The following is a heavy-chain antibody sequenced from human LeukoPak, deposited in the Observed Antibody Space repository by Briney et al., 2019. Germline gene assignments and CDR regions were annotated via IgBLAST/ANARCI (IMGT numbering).Heavy chain of an antibody. V-gene: IGHV4-4*02. CDR2: IYHSGST. CDR1: GGSISSSNW. Sequence: SETLSLTCAVSGGSISSSNWWGWVRQPPGKGLEWIGEIYHSGSTNYNPSLKSRVTISVDKSKNQFSLRLSSVTAADTAVYYCARGLSSSWSHFDYWGQGTLVSVSS. D-gene: IGHD6-13*01. J-gene: IGHJ4*02. CDR3: ARGLSSSWSHFDY.